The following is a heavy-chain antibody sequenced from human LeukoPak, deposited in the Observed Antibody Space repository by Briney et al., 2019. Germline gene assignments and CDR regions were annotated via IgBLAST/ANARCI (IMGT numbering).Heavy chain of an antibody. J-gene: IGHJ3*02. CDR3: AKVRAQLWSRDAFDI. CDR2: ISGSGGST. V-gene: IGHV3-23*01. D-gene: IGHD5-18*01. Sequence: GGSLRPSCAASGFTFSSYAMSWVRQAPGKGLEWVSAISGSGGSTYYADSVKGRFTISRDNSKNTLYLQMNSLRAEDTAVYYCAKVRAQLWSRDAFDIWGQGTMVTVSS. CDR1: GFTFSSYA.